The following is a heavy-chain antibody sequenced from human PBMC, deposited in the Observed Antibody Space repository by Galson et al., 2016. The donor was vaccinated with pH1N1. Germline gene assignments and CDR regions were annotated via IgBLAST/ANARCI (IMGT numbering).Heavy chain of an antibody. Sequence: QSGAEVKKPGESLKISCKGSGYSFTNYWIGWVRQIPGKGLEWMGVIYPGDSDVRYTPSFQGQVTISADKSISTAYLQWGSLRASDTAMYYCARSPGIDVAATPWDSWGQGTLVTVSS. J-gene: IGHJ4*02. CDR1: GYSFTNYW. D-gene: IGHD6-19*01. CDR2: IYPGDSDV. CDR3: ARSPGIDVAATPWDS. V-gene: IGHV5-51*03.